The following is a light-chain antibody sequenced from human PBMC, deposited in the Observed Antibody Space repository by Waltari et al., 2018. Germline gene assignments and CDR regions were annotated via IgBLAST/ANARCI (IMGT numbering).Light chain of an antibody. J-gene: IGLJ2*01. V-gene: IGLV2-23*01. CDR3: CSFAGSSPHVV. Sequence: QSALTQPASVSGSPGQSITISCTGTSSDVGTYNLVSWYQQHPGKAPKLMIYESTKRPAGVSNRFSGSKSGNTASLTISGLQAEDDADYYCCSFAGSSPHVVFGGGTKLTVL. CDR2: EST. CDR1: SSDVGTYNL.